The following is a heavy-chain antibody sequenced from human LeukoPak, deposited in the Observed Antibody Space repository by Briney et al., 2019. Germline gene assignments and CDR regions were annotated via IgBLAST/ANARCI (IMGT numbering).Heavy chain of an antibody. CDR2: KWYDGSNK. CDR1: GFTFSSYG. Sequence: PGRSLRLSCAASGFTFSSYGMHWVRQAPGKGLEWVAVKWYDGSNKYYADSVKGRFTISRDNSKNTLYLQMNSLRAEDTAVYYCARDYASYVWGSYPDYWGQGTLVTVSS. J-gene: IGHJ4*02. D-gene: IGHD3-16*02. CDR3: ARDYASYVWGSYPDY. V-gene: IGHV3-33*01.